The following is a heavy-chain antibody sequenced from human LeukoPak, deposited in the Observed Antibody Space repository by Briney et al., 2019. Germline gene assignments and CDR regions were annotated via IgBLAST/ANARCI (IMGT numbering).Heavy chain of an antibody. CDR1: VYPFIRFG. Sequence: GASVKVSCKAAVYPFIRFGISWGRQAPGQGLEGMGGISAYYGKTEFAQRFQDRVTLTTDTSTTTAYMELRSLRSDDTATYYCTRDHEDVYGSGSYKLWGQGTRVTVSS. J-gene: IGHJ4*02. CDR3: TRDHEDVYGSGSYKL. CDR2: ISAYYGKT. D-gene: IGHD3-10*01. V-gene: IGHV1-18*01.